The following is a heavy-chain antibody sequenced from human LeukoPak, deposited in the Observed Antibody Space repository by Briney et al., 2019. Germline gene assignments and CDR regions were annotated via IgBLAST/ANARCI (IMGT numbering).Heavy chain of an antibody. Sequence: SGTLSLTCAVSGGSISSSNWWGWVRQPPGKGLEWIGEIYHSGSTNYNPSLKSRVTISVDKSKNQFSLKLSSVTAADTAVYYCAREGYCSSTSCYRNWFDPWGQGTLVTVSS. CDR2: IYHSGST. CDR3: AREGYCSSTSCYRNWFDP. J-gene: IGHJ5*02. D-gene: IGHD2-2*02. CDR1: GGSISSSNW. V-gene: IGHV4-4*02.